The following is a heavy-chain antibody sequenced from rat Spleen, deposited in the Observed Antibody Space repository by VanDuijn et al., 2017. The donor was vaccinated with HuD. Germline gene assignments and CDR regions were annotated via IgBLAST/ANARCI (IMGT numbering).Heavy chain of an antibody. V-gene: IGHV5-25*01. CDR2: ISSGGDNT. CDR1: GFNFSSFP. CDR3: VRRETSFDY. J-gene: IGHJ2*01. Sequence: EVQLVESGGGIVQPGRSLKLSCAASGFNFSSFPVAWVRQAPKKGLAWVASISSGGDNTYYSGSVRGRFRISRDNAKSILYLLMDSLNSEDTATYYCVRRETSFDYWGQGVMVTVSS.